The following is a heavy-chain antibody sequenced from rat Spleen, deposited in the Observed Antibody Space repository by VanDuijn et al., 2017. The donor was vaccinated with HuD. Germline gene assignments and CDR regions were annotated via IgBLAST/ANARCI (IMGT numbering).Heavy chain of an antibody. Sequence: EVQLVETGGGLVQPGKSLKLSCVASGFTFSRYWMYWVRQAPGKGLEWVASITYEGSTSYYGDSVKGRFTISRDNAKSTLYLQMNSLRSEDTATYYCARQIIPDYWGQGVMVTVSS. CDR3: ARQIIPDY. V-gene: IGHV5-22*01. CDR2: ITYEGSTS. CDR1: GFTFSRYW. D-gene: IGHD1-5*01. J-gene: IGHJ2*01.